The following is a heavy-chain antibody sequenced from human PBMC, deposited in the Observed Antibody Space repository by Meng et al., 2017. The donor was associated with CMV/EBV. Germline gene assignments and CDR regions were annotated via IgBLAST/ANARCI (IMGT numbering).Heavy chain of an antibody. D-gene: IGHD2-2*01. J-gene: IGHJ6*02. CDR1: GFTFSSYG. V-gene: IGHV3-33*06. CDR3: AKDFGDIVVVPAAEQNYYYYGMDV. Sequence: GESLKISCAASGFTFSSYGMHWVRQAPGKGLEWVAVIWYDGSNKYYADSVKGRFTISRDNSKNTLYLQMNSLRAEDTAVYYCAKDFGDIVVVPAAEQNYYYYGMDVWGQGTTVTVSS. CDR2: IWYDGSNK.